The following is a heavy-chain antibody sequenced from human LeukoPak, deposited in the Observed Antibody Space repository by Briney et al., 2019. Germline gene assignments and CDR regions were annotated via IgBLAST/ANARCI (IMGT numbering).Heavy chain of an antibody. D-gene: IGHD6-13*01. V-gene: IGHV3-49*04. Sequence: GGSLRLSCTASGFTFGDYAMSWVRQAPGKGLEWVGFIRSKAYGGTTEYAASVKGRFTISRDDSKSIAYLQMNSLKTEDTAVYYCTRDSSSWSNWGQGTLVTVSS. CDR2: IRSKAYGGTT. CDR1: GFTFGDYA. CDR3: TRDSSSWSN. J-gene: IGHJ4*02.